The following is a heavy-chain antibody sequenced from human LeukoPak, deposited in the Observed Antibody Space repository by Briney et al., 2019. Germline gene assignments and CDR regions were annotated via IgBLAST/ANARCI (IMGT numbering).Heavy chain of an antibody. CDR3: ARDSGSLPFHL. CDR1: GFIVSSNY. Sequence: PGGSLRLSCAVTGFIVSSNYMGWVRQAPGKGLEWVALISLDGSYKFYADSVKGRFTISRDNSKSTLYLQMSSLRVEDSAVYYCARDSGSLPFHLWGQGTLVTVSS. V-gene: IGHV3-30-3*01. J-gene: IGHJ1*01. D-gene: IGHD1-26*01. CDR2: ISLDGSYK.